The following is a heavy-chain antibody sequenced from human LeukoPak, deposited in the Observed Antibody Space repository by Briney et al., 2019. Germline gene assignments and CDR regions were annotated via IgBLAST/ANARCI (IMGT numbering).Heavy chain of an antibody. CDR1: GGSCSGYY. J-gene: IGHJ2*01. CDR2: ISHSGST. Sequence: PSETLSLACAVSGGSCSGYYWSWIRQPPGNGLEWIGEISHSGSTNYSPSLKSRVTISVDTSKNQFSLNLSSVTAADTAVYYCARALVRATMVWYFDLWGRGTLVTVSS. V-gene: IGHV4-34*01. CDR3: ARALVRATMVWYFDL. D-gene: IGHD5-12*01.